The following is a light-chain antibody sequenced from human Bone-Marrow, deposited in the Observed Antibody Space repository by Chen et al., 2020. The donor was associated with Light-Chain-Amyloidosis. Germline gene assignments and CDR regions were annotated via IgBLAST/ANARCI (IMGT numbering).Light chain of an antibody. CDR1: QSINNF. CDR2: DAS. CDR3: QQRKDWPIT. J-gene: IGKJ5*01. Sequence: EIVLTQSPATLSLSPGERDTLSCRASQSINNFLAWYQQKPGQAPRLLIYDASDRATDIPARFSGSGSGTDFTLTISSLEPEDFAVYYCQQRKDWPITFGQGTRLEIK. V-gene: IGKV3-11*01.